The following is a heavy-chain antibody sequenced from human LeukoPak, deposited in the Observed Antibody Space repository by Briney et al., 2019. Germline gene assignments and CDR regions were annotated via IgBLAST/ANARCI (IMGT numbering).Heavy chain of an antibody. CDR2: IYTSGST. Sequence: SETLSLTCTVSGGSISSYYWSWIRQPAGKGLEWIGRIYTSGSTNYNPSLKSRVTMSVDTSKNQFSLELSSVTAADTAVYYCARIMGPSGYSNGFIWFDPWGQGTLVTVSS. CDR3: ARIMGPSGYSNGFIWFDP. CDR1: GGSISSYY. D-gene: IGHD5-18*01. J-gene: IGHJ5*02. V-gene: IGHV4-4*07.